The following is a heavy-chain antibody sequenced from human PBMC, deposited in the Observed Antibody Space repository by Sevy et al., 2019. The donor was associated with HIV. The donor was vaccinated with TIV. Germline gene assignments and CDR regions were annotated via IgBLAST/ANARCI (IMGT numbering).Heavy chain of an antibody. D-gene: IGHD3-3*02. CDR2: VFHSGDS. J-gene: IGHJ5*02. V-gene: IGHV4-59*12. Sequence: SETLSLSCSVSGASITDYYWSWIRQPPGKGLEWIGYVFHSGDSNYNPSLKSRVAMSVDTSKNQFSLRLASVSAADTAVYYCARDHLSQGLDPWVQGILVTVSS. CDR1: GASITDYY. CDR3: ARDHLSQGLDP.